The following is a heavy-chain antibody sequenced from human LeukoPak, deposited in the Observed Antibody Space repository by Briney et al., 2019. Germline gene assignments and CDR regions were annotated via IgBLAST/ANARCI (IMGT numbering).Heavy chain of an antibody. D-gene: IGHD3-22*01. J-gene: IGHJ4*02. Sequence: GGSLRLSCAASGFTFSSYSMNLVRQAPGKGLEWVSSISSSSSYIYYADSVKGRFTISRDNAKNSLYLQMNSLRAEDTAVYYCARVPRYYYDSSGYYPDYWGQGTLVTVSS. V-gene: IGHV3-21*01. CDR2: ISSSSSYI. CDR1: GFTFSSYS. CDR3: ARVPRYYYDSSGYYPDY.